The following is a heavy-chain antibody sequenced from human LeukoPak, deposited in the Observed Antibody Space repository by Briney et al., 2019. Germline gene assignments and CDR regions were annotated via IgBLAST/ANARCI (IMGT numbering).Heavy chain of an antibody. J-gene: IGHJ4*02. V-gene: IGHV4-38-2*01. D-gene: IGHD6-13*01. CDR2: IYHSGST. CDR1: GYLISSGRN. CDR3: ARRGSSWPEIDY. Sequence: SETLSLTCSVSGYLISSGRNWGWIRQPPGKGLEWIGSIYHSGSTYYNPSLKSRVTISVDTSRNQFSLKLNSVTAADTAVYYCARRGSSWPEIDYWGQGTLVTVSS.